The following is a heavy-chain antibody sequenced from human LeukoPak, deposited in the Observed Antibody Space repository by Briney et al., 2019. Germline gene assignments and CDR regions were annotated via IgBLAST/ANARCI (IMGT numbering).Heavy chain of an antibody. CDR2: IQHDETEI. V-gene: IGHV3-30*02. CDR1: GFIFKSSG. J-gene: IGHJ4*02. Sequence: PGGSLRLSCTASGFIFKSSGMHWVRQGPGKGLEWVGFIQHDETEIYSADSVKGRFTFSRDNFKSTLYLQMNSLRAEDSAVYYCARESGATKIGQLLNYWGQGTLVSVSS. D-gene: IGHD3-10*01. CDR3: ARESGATKIGQLLNY.